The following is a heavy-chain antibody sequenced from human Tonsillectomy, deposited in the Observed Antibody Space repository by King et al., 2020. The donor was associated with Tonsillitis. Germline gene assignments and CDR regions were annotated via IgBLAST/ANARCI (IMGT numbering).Heavy chain of an antibody. CDR3: ANNGRAYIGYDPYFFDY. CDR1: GFTFSSYA. Sequence: VQLVESGGGLVQPGGSLRLSCAASGFTFSSYAMSWVRQAPGKGLECVSVIYSGGGGTYYAESVKGRFSISRDNSNNTLYLQMNSLRAEDTAVYYCANNGRAYIGYDPYFFDYWGQGTLVTVSS. J-gene: IGHJ4*02. CDR2: IYSGGGGT. V-gene: IGHV3-23*03. D-gene: IGHD5-12*01.